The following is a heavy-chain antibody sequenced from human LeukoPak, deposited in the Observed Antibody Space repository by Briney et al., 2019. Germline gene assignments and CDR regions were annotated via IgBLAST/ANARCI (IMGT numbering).Heavy chain of an antibody. CDR2: IDPSDSYT. Sequence: GESLRISCKGSGYSFTSYWISWVRQMPGKGLEWMGRIDPSDSYTNYSPSFEGHVTISADKSISTAYLQWSSLKASDTATYYCARHYGAAGDFDYWGQGTLVTVP. D-gene: IGHD6-13*01. CDR1: GYSFTSYW. V-gene: IGHV5-10-1*01. J-gene: IGHJ4*02. CDR3: ARHYGAAGDFDY.